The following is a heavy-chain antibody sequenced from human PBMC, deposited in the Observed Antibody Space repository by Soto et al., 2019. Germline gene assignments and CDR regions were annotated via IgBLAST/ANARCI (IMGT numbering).Heavy chain of an antibody. CDR1: GFTFSSYA. Sequence: PGGSLRLSCAASGFTFSSYAMSWVRQAPGKGLEWVSAISGSGGSTYYADSVKGRFTISRDNSKNTLYLQMNSLRAEDTAVYYCAKSDDFWSGYYRARNYYYYGMDVWGQGTTVTVPS. D-gene: IGHD3-3*01. CDR3: AKSDDFWSGYYRARNYYYYGMDV. CDR2: ISGSGGST. V-gene: IGHV3-23*01. J-gene: IGHJ6*02.